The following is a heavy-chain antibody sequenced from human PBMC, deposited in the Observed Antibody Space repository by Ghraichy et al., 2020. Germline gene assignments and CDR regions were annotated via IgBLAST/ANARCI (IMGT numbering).Heavy chain of an antibody. CDR1: GFTFSDYY. Sequence: GGSLRLSCAASGFTFSDYYMSWIRQAPGKGLEWVSYISSSGSTIYYADSVKGRFTISRDNAKNSLYPQMNSLRAEDTAVYYCARDSIVASPGGMDVWGQGTTVTVSS. J-gene: IGHJ6*02. CDR2: ISSSGSTI. V-gene: IGHV3-11*01. D-gene: IGHD5-12*01. CDR3: ARDSIVASPGGMDV.